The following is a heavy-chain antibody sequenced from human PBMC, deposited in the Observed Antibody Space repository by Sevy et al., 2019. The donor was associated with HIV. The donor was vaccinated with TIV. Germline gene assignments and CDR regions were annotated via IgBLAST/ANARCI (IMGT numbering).Heavy chain of an antibody. CDR3: AKDGFKPSVGDENYYYYYIDV. CDR2: ISGSGGST. V-gene: IGHV3-23*01. J-gene: IGHJ6*03. Sequence: GGSLRLSCAASGFTVSSYAMSWVRQAPGKGLEWVSAISGSGGSTYYADSVKGRFTNSRDNSKNTLYLQMNSLRAEYTAVYYCAKDGFKPSVGDENYYYYYIDVWGQGTTVTVSS. D-gene: IGHD2-21*01. CDR1: GFTVSSYA.